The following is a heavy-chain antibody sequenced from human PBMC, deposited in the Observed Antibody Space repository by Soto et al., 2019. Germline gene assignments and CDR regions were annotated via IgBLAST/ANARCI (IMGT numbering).Heavy chain of an antibody. D-gene: IGHD3-3*01. J-gene: IGHJ4*02. CDR3: ARSNYDFWSGPLYYFDY. V-gene: IGHV3-23*01. CDR2: ISGSGGST. CDR1: GFTFSSYA. Sequence: SGGSLRLSCAASGFTFSSYAMSWVRQAPGKGLEWVSAISGSGGSTYYADSVKGRFTISRDNSKNTLYLQMNSLRAEDTAVYYCARSNYDFWSGPLYYFDYWGQGTLVTVSS.